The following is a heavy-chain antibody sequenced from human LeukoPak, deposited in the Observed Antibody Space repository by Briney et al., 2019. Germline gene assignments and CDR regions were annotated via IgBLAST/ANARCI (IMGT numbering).Heavy chain of an antibody. CDR2: IYHSGST. CDR3: ARSNYYGSGSYGDY. Sequence: SETLSLTCAVSGSSISSSNWWSWVRQPPGKGLEWIGEIYHSGSTNYNPSLKSRVTISVDKSKNQFSLKLSSVTAADTAVYYCARSNYYGSGSYGDYWGQGTLVTVSS. J-gene: IGHJ4*02. V-gene: IGHV4-4*02. CDR1: GSSISSSNW. D-gene: IGHD3-10*01.